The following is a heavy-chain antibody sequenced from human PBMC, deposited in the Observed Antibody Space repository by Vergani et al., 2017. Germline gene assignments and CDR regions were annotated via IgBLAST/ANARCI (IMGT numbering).Heavy chain of an antibody. CDR1: GFTFNQYG. V-gene: IGHV3-33*01. CDR3: ARDLRLLYNRFDP. Sequence: QVQLVESGGGVVQPGRSLRLSCAAPGFTFNQYGMHWVRQAPGKGLEWVAVTWYDGNNKQYADSVKGRFTISRDNYKSTMYLQMNSLRDEDTGVYYCARDLRLLYNRFDPWGQGTLVTVSS. CDR2: TWYDGNNK. D-gene: IGHD1-14*01. J-gene: IGHJ5*02.